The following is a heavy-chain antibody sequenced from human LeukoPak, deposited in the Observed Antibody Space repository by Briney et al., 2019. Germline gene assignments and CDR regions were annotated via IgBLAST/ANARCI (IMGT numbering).Heavy chain of an antibody. D-gene: IGHD6-19*01. J-gene: IGHJ4*02. CDR1: GGSFSGYY. CDR2: INHSGST. CDR3: ARDSSGWYEGNYFDY. Sequence: NPSETLSLTCAVYGGSFSGYYWSWIRQPPGKGLEWIGEINHSGSTNYNPSLKSRVTMSVDTSKNQFSLKLSSVTAADTAVYYCARDSSGWYEGNYFDYWGQGTLVTVSS. V-gene: IGHV4-34*01.